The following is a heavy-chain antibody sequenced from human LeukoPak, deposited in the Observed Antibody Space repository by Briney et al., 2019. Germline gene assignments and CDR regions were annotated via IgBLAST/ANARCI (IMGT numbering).Heavy chain of an antibody. CDR2: ISPYNGNT. D-gene: IGHD1-26*01. J-gene: IGHJ4*02. Sequence: ASVKASCKASGGTFSSYAISWVRQAPGQGLEWMAWISPYNGNTKYAQKFQGRVTMTTDTSTSTAYMELRSLTSDDTAVYYCAREESIGSYQFLHDYWGQGTLVTVSS. CDR1: GGTFSSYA. CDR3: AREESIGSYQFLHDY. V-gene: IGHV1-18*01.